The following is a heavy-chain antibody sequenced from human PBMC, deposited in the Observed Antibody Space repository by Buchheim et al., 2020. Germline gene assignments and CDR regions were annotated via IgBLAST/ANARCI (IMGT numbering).Heavy chain of an antibody. CDR2: IYYSGST. Sequence: QVQLQESGPGLVKPSETLSLTCTVSGGSISSYYWSWIRQPPGKGLEWIGYIYYSGSTNYNPPLKSRVTISVDTSKNQLSLKLSSVTAADTAVYYCARERRHSSGWPFDYWGQGTL. CDR3: ARERRHSSGWPFDY. CDR1: GGSISSYY. J-gene: IGHJ4*02. D-gene: IGHD6-19*01. V-gene: IGHV4-59*01.